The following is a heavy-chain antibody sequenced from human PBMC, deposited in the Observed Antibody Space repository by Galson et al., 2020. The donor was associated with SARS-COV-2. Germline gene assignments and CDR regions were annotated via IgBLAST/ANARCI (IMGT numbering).Heavy chain of an antibody. CDR1: GGSISSGDYY. J-gene: IGHJ5*02. V-gene: IGHV4-30-4*01. Sequence: SETLSLTCTVSGGSISSGDYYWRWIRQPPGKGLEWIGYIYYSGSTYYNPSLKSRVTISVDTSKNQFSLKLSSVTTADTAVYYCARTQTVKHPYNWNYGGRRIDWFDPWGQGTLVTVSS. D-gene: IGHD1-7*01. CDR2: IYYSGST. CDR3: ARTQTVKHPYNWNYGGRRIDWFDP.